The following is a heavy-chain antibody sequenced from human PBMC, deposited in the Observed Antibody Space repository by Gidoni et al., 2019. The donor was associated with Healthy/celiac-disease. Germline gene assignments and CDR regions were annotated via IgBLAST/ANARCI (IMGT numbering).Heavy chain of an antibody. V-gene: IGHV3-23*01. J-gene: IGHJ4*02. CDR2: ISGRGGST. Sequence: EVQLLESGGGLVQPGGSLGLHCAASGFPFSSYAMSWVRQAPGKGLEWFAAISGRGGSTYYEDSVKGRFTIARDNSKNTLYLQMNSLRAEDTAVYYCAKDIVVVPAAPDYWGQGTLVTVSS. CDR3: AKDIVVVPAAPDY. CDR1: GFPFSSYA. D-gene: IGHD2-2*01.